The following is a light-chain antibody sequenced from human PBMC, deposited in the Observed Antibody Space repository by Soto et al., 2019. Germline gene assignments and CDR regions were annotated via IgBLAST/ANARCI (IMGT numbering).Light chain of an antibody. CDR2: DAS. J-gene: IGKJ4*01. CDR3: QQYNSWPPLT. Sequence: EIVMTQSPATLSVSPGERATLSCRASQSVSSNLAWYQQKPGQAPRLLIYDASTRATHIPARFSGSGSGTEFTLTVSSLQSEDFALYYCQQYNSWPPLTFGGGTKVEIK. V-gene: IGKV3-15*01. CDR1: QSVSSN.